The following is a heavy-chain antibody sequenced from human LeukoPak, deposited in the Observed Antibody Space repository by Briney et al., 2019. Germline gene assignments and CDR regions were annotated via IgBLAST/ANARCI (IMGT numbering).Heavy chain of an antibody. Sequence: GSVKVSCTASGYTFTGYYMHWVRQAPGQGLEWMGWINPNSGGTNYAQKFQGGVTMTRDTSISTAYMELSRLRSDDTAVYYCASDWGLSQLEYCSNTNCYMGAFDIWGQGTMVTVSS. V-gene: IGHV1-2*02. D-gene: IGHD2-2*02. CDR2: INPNSGGT. CDR1: GYTFTGYY. CDR3: ASDWGLSQLEYCSNTNCYMGAFDI. J-gene: IGHJ3*02.